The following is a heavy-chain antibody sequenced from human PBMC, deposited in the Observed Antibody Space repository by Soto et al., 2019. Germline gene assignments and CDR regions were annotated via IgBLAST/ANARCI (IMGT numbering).Heavy chain of an antibody. Sequence: QVQLVQSGAEVKKPGSSVKVSCKASGGTFSSYAISWVRQAPGQGLEWMGGIIPIFGTANYAQKFQGRVASTADESTSTAYMELSSLRAEDTAVYYCARDISPLYADCGDTRFDPWGQGTLVTVSS. J-gene: IGHJ5*02. CDR3: ARDISPLYADCGDTRFDP. CDR1: GGTFSSYA. CDR2: IIPIFGTA. V-gene: IGHV1-69*12. D-gene: IGHD4-17*01.